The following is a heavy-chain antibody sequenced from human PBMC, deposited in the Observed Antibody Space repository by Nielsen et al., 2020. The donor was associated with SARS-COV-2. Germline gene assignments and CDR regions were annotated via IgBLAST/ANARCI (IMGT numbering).Heavy chain of an antibody. CDR3: ARGLGEVADY. V-gene: IGHV3-11*04. Sequence: GESLKISCAASGFTVSSNYMSWVRQAPGKGLEWVSYITSSGSTIYYADSVKGRFSISRDNAKNSLFLQMNSLRAEDTAVYYCARGLGEVADYWGQGALVTVSS. CDR1: GFTVSSNY. CDR2: ITSSGSTI. D-gene: IGHD3-10*01. J-gene: IGHJ4*02.